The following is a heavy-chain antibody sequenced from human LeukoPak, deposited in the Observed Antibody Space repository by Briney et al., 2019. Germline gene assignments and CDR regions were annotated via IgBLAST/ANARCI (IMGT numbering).Heavy chain of an antibody. CDR1: GGTFSSYA. CDR3: AAGDIVVVPAAMPAPYYYYYYGMDV. J-gene: IGHJ6*02. D-gene: IGHD2-2*01. Sequence: ASVKVSCKDSGGTFSSYAISWVRQAPGQWLELMGGIIPIFGTANYAQKFQGRVTITTDESTSTAYMELSSLRSEDTAVYYCAAGDIVVVPAAMPAPYYYYYYGMDVWGQGTTVTVSS. CDR2: IIPIFGTA. V-gene: IGHV1-69*05.